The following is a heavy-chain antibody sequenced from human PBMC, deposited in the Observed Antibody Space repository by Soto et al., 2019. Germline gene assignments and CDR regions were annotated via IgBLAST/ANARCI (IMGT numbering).Heavy chain of an antibody. Sequence: GASVKVSCKASGFTFTSSAVQWVRQARGQRLEWIGWIVVGSGNTNYAQKFQERVTITRDMSTSTACMELSSLRSEDTAVYYCAAEQVSDGIPLGYWGQGTLVTVSS. V-gene: IGHV1-58*01. J-gene: IGHJ4*02. CDR1: GFTFTSSA. D-gene: IGHD2-8*01. CDR3: AAEQVSDGIPLGY. CDR2: IVVGSGNT.